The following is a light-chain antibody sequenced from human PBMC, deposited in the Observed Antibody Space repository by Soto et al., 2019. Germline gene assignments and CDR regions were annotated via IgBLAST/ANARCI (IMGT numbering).Light chain of an antibody. CDR3: QQYDNYPLT. CDR1: QSFRSW. J-gene: IGKJ4*01. V-gene: IGKV1-5*01. CDR2: DAS. Sequence: DIQMTQSPSTLSASVGDRVTITCRASQSFRSWLAWYQQKPGRAPKFLIYDASSLESGVPSRFSGSGSGTEFTLTISNLQPDDFATYYCQQYDNYPLTFGGGTKVEI.